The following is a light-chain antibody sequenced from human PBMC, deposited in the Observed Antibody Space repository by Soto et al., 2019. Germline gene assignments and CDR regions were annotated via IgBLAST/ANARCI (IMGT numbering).Light chain of an antibody. Sequence: EIALKQSPGTLSLPPGERATLSCRASQSVSSSYLAWYQQKPGQAPRLLIYGASSRATGIPDRFSGSGSGTDFTLTSSRLEPEDFAVYYCQQYGSSPRTFGQVTKVYIK. J-gene: IGKJ1*01. V-gene: IGKV3-20*01. CDR3: QQYGSSPRT. CDR1: QSVSSSY. CDR2: GAS.